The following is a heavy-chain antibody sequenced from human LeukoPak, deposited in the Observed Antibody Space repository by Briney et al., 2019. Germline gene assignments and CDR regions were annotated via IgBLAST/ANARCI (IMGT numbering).Heavy chain of an antibody. V-gene: IGHV3-20*04. CDR3: AKDAGGYYYYYMGV. CDR2: INWNGGST. J-gene: IGHJ6*03. Sequence: GGSLRLSCAASGFTFDDYSMTWVRQAPGKGLEWVSGINWNGGSTGYADSVKGRFTISRDNAKNSLYLQMNSLRAEDTALYYCAKDAGGYYYYYMGVWGKGTTVTISS. CDR1: GFTFDDYS. D-gene: IGHD1-26*01.